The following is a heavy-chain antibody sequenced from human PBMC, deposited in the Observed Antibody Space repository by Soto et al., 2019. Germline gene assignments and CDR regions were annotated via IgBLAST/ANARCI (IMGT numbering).Heavy chain of an antibody. CDR3: ARGITLPTPLDY. J-gene: IGHJ4*02. D-gene: IGHD1-20*01. Sequence: GASVKVSCKASGDTFSTYTITWMRQAPGQGLEWMGGIIPRSATSNYAQKFQGRVTITADESTSTAYMELSSLRSEDTAVYYCARGITLPTPLDYWGQGTLVTVSS. V-gene: IGHV1-69*13. CDR1: GDTFSTYT. CDR2: IIPRSATS.